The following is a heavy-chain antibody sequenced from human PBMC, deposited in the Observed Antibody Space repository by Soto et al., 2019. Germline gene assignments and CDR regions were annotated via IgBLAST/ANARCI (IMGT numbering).Heavy chain of an antibody. CDR3: ARAANNYYYYGMDV. CDR1: GFTFSDYY. J-gene: IGHJ6*02. Sequence: QVPLVESGGGLVKPGGSLRLSCAASGFTFSDYYMSWIRQAPGKGLEWVSYISSSSSYTNYADSVKGRFTISRDNAKNSLYLHMNILRAEDPAVYYCARAANNYYYYGMDVWGQGTTVTVSS. CDR2: ISSSSSYT. V-gene: IGHV3-11*05.